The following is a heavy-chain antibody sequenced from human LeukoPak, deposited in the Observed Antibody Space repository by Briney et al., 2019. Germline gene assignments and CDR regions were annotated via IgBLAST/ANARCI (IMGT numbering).Heavy chain of an antibody. J-gene: IGHJ4*02. Sequence: ASVKVSCKASGYTFTSYGISWVRQAPGQGLEWMGWINPNSGGTNYAQKFQGRVTMTRDTSISTAYMELSRLRSDDTAVYYCARVGRGEYYFDYWGQGTLVTVSS. CDR3: ARVGRGEYYFDY. V-gene: IGHV1-2*02. CDR2: INPNSGGT. D-gene: IGHD3-16*01. CDR1: GYTFTSYG.